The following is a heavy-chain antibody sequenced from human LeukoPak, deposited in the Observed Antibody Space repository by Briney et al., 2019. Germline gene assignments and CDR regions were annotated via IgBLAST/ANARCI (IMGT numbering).Heavy chain of an antibody. CDR2: IYYSGST. CDR1: GGSISSSSYY. J-gene: IGHJ5*02. Sequence: SETLSLTCTVSGGSISSSSYYWGWTRQPPGKGLEWIGSIYYSGSTYYNPSLKSRVTISVDTSKNQFSLKLNSVTAADTAVYYCARNRYYYGSGNYGVPNWFDPWGQGTLVTVSS. CDR3: ARNRYYYGSGNYGVPNWFDP. V-gene: IGHV4-39*01. D-gene: IGHD3-10*01.